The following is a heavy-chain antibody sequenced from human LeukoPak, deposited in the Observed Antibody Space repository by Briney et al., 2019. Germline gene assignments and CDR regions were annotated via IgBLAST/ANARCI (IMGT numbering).Heavy chain of an antibody. CDR2: IYDSGT. V-gene: IGHV4-4*07. J-gene: IGHJ4*02. D-gene: IGHD3-10*01. CDR3: AREVIIRGVTHFDY. CDR1: GGSISTYF. Sequence: SETLSLTCTVSGGSISTYFWSWIRQPAGKGLEWIGRIYDSGTNYNPSLKSRVTMSADTSKNQFTLKLSSVTAADTAVYFCAREVIIRGVTHFDYWGQGALVTVSS.